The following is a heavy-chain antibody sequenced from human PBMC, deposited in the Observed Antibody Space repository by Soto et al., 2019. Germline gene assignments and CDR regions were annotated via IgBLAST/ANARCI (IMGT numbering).Heavy chain of an antibody. CDR3: ARGAIRYWFDH. CDR1: GDSVSSNSAA. D-gene: IGHD3-16*02. V-gene: IGHV6-1*01. CDR2: IYYRSKWYN. J-gene: IGHJ5*02. Sequence: PSQTLSLTGPISGDSVSSNSAAWKWIRQSPARPLEWLGRIYYRSKWYNDYAVSVKSRITINPDSSKSHFSLQLNSVTPEDTAVYYCARGAIRYWFDHWGQGTVVTVSS.